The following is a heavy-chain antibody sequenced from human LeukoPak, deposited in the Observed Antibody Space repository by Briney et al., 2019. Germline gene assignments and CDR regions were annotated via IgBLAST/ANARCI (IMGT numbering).Heavy chain of an antibody. D-gene: IGHD2-15*01. J-gene: IGHJ4*02. CDR2: ISGSGGST. V-gene: IGHV3-23*01. Sequence: ETGGSLRLSCAASGFTFSSYAMSWVRQAPGKGLEWVSAISGSGGSTYYADSVKGRFTISRDNSKNTLYLQMNSLGAEDTAVYYCANCGGSCYYFLDWGQGTLVTVSS. CDR1: GFTFSSYA. CDR3: ANCGGSCYYFLD.